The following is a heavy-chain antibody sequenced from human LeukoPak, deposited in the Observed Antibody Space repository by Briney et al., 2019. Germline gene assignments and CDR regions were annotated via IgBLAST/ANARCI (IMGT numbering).Heavy chain of an antibody. CDR1: GFTFSSYN. CDR3: AKANSITIFGLISPVDY. Sequence: GGSLRLSCAGSGFTFSSYNMYWVRQAPGKGLEWVASISSSSSYTFYADSVKGRFTISRDNSKNTLYLQMHSLRAEDTAVYYCAKANSITIFGLISPVDYWGQGTLVTVSS. V-gene: IGHV3-21*04. J-gene: IGHJ4*02. CDR2: ISSSSSYT. D-gene: IGHD3-3*01.